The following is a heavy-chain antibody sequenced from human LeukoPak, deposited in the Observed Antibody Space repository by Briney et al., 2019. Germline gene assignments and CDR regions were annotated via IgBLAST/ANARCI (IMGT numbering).Heavy chain of an antibody. CDR1: GFTFSSYW. Sequence: GGSLRLSCAASGFTFSSYWMTWVRQAPGKGLEYVVNIKEDGSEKYYVDSVKGRFTISRDNAKNSLYLQMNSLRAEDTAVYYCARARVSETWGQGTLVTVSS. CDR3: ARARVSET. D-gene: IGHD6-13*01. V-gene: IGHV3-7*02. J-gene: IGHJ5*02. CDR2: IKEDGSEK.